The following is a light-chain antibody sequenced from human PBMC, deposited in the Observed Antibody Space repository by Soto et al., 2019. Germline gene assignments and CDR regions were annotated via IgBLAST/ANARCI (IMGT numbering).Light chain of an antibody. V-gene: IGKV3-15*01. CDR2: DAS. J-gene: IGKJ4*01. CDR1: QGLRGN. Sequence: ETVMTQSPVTLSVSPGYRASLSCMASQGLRGNLAWYQQKPGQAPRLLIYDASTRATGVPARFSGSGSGTEFTLTISSMQSEDFAVYYCQHYNNWPLTCGGGTKVDIK. CDR3: QHYNNWPLT.